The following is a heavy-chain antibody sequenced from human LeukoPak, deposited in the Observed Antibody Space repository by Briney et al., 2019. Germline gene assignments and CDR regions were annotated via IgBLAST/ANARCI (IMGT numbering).Heavy chain of an antibody. Sequence: PVRSLRLSCAASGFTFSSYAMHWVRQAPGKGLEWVAVISYDGSNKYYADSVKGRFTIPRDNSKNTLYLQMNSLRAEDTAVYYCAREVVVVAYDAFDIWGQGTMVTVSS. CDR3: AREVVVVAYDAFDI. CDR1: GFTFSSYA. CDR2: ISYDGSNK. V-gene: IGHV3-30-3*01. D-gene: IGHD2-15*01. J-gene: IGHJ3*02.